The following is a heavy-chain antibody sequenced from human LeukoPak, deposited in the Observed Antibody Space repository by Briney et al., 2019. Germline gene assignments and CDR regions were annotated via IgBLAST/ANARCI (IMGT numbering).Heavy chain of an antibody. CDR3: ARVWAMTTVVTRGGYDAFDI. CDR2: IYYSGST. V-gene: IGHV4-30-4*07. CDR1: GGSIISVVYS. D-gene: IGHD4-23*01. Sequence: SETLSLTCAVSGGSIISVVYSWSWIRQPPGKGLEWIGYIYYSGSTYYNPSLKSRFTISVDTSKNQFSLKLSSVPAADTAVYYCARVWAMTTVVTRGGYDAFDIWGQGTMVTVSS. J-gene: IGHJ3*02.